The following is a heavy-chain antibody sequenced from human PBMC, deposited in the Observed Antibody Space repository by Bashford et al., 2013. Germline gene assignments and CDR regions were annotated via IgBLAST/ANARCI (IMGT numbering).Heavy chain of an antibody. J-gene: IGHJ5*02. CDR1: GFIFSKYA. CDR3: AKDPNGDYVGGFWFDP. V-gene: IGHV3-23*01. CDR2: ISATGGST. D-gene: IGHD4-17*01. Sequence: GSLRLSCAASGFIFSKYAMSWVRQAPGKGLEWVSGISATGGSTYYAESVKGRFTISRDNSKNTLSLQMNSLRAEDTALYYCAKDPNGDYVGGFWFDPRGQGTLVTVSS.